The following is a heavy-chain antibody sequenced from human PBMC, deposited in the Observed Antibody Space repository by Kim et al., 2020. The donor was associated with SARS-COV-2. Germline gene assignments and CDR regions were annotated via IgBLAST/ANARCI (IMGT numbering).Heavy chain of an antibody. J-gene: IGHJ2*01. D-gene: IGHD3-16*01. CDR2: VHWDDEK. V-gene: IGHV2-5*02. CDR1: GFSLTTTKMG. Sequence: SGPTLVNPTQTLTLTCSFFGFSLTTTKMGVAWIRQPPGKALEWLALVHWDDEKRYSPSLESRLTITKDTSKNQVVLTMTNMDPVDTATYYCVHRPSIMIESRIHWYFGLWGRGTLVTVSS. CDR3: VHRPSIMIESRIHWYFGL.